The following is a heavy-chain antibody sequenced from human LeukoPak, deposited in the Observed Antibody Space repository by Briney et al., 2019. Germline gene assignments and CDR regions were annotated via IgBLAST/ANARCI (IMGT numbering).Heavy chain of an antibody. CDR2: IYTSGST. CDR3: ATGPITIFGVVTPYMDV. Sequence: SEPLSLTCTVSGGSLCRYYWSWLRQPARQGVEWIGRIYTSGSTNYNPSLKSRVTISVDKSKNQFSLKLSSVTAADTAVYYCATGPITIFGVVTPYMDVWGKGTTVTVSS. CDR1: GGSLCRYY. J-gene: IGHJ6*03. D-gene: IGHD3-3*01. V-gene: IGHV4-4*07.